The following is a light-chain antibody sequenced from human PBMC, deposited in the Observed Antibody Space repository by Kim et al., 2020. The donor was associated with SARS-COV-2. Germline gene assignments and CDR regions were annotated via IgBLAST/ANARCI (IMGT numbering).Light chain of an antibody. CDR3: QQLNSYPNT. CDR1: QGISSY. J-gene: IGKJ4*01. V-gene: IGKV1-9*01. CDR2: AAS. Sequence: IQLTQSPSFLSASVGDRVTITCRASQGISSYLAWYQQKPGKAPKLLIYAASTLQSGVPSRFSGSGSGTEFTLTISSLQPEDFATYYCQQLNSYPNTFGGGTKVDIK.